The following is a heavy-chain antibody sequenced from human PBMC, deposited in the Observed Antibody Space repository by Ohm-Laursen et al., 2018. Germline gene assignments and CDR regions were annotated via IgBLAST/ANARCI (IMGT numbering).Heavy chain of an antibody. Sequence: SLRLSCTASGFTFTTYTMNWLRQALGKGLEWVSSINFSGRYIYYADSVKGRFTISRDNAKKSLSLQMNSLRVEDTAVYYCARPYCGGNCSDPIDSWGQGTLVTVSS. CDR2: INFSGRYI. J-gene: IGHJ4*02. CDR1: GFTFTTYT. V-gene: IGHV3-21*01. CDR3: ARPYCGGNCSDPIDS. D-gene: IGHD2-21*02.